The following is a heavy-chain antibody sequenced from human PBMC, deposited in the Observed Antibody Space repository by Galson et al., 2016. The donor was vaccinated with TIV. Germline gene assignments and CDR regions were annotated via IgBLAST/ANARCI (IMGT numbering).Heavy chain of an antibody. J-gene: IGHJ4*02. Sequence: SVKVSCKASGGIFSNHAISWARQAPGQGLEWMGRIVPIFRTPTYAQKFQGRVTLTADESTSTAYMELSNLRSEDTAVYYCAREMYFYDSSRKGDAFDVWGQGTLVTVSS. CDR2: IVPIFRTP. CDR3: AREMYFYDSSRKGDAFDV. CDR1: GGIFSNHA. D-gene: IGHD3-22*01. V-gene: IGHV1-69*13.